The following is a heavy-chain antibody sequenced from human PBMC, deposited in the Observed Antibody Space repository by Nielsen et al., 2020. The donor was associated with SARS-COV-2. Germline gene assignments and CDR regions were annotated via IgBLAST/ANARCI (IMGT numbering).Heavy chain of an antibody. D-gene: IGHD6-6*01. CDR2: ISYDGSNK. V-gene: IGHV3-30*04. Sequence: SCKASGYTFTSYAMHWVRQAPGKGLEWVAVISYDGSNKYYADSVKGRFTISRDNSKNTLYLQMNSLRAEDTAVYYCARAGSSSGLGYYYYGMDVWGQGTTVTVSS. CDR3: ARAGSSSGLGYYYYGMDV. J-gene: IGHJ6*02. CDR1: GYTFTSYA.